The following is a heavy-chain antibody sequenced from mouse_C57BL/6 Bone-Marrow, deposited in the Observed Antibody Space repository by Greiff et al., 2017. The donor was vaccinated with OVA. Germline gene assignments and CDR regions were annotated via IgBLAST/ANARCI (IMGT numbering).Heavy chain of an antibody. V-gene: IGHV1-19*01. CDR3: ARSLRQLRLRWFFAY. J-gene: IGHJ3*01. Sequence: VQLQQSGPVLVKPGASVKMSCKASGYTFTDYYMNWVKQSHGKSLEWIGVINPYNGGTSYNQQFKGKATLNVDKSSSTAYMELNSLTSEDSAVYYCARSLRQLRLRWFFAYWGQGTLGTVSA. CDR1: GYTFTDYY. CDR2: INPYNGGT. D-gene: IGHD3-2*02.